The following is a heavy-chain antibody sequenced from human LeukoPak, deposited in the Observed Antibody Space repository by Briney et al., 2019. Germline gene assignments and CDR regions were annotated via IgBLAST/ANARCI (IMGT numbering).Heavy chain of an antibody. CDR2: IIPIFGTA. CDR3: ARDGPPQA. V-gene: IGHV1-69*05. CDR1: GGTFSSYA. J-gene: IGHJ4*02. Sequence: SVKVSCKASGGTFSSYAISWVRQAPGQGLEWMGGIIPIFGTANYAQKFQGRVTITRDTSASTAYMELSSLRSENTAVYYCARDGPPQAWGQGTLVTVSS.